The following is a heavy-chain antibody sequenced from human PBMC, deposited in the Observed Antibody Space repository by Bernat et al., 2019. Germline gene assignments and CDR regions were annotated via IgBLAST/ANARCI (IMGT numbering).Heavy chain of an antibody. Sequence: QVQLVESGGGVVQPGRSLRLSCAASGFTFSSYAMHWVRQAPGKGLEWVAVISYDGSNKYYADSVKGRFTISRDNPENTLYLQMNSLGAEDTAVYYCATRAGLWFGELTPSGGWFDPWGQGTLVTVSS. CDR1: GFTFSSYA. J-gene: IGHJ5*01. D-gene: IGHD3-10*01. CDR3: ATRAGLWFGELTPSGGWFDP. V-gene: IGHV3-30-3*01. CDR2: ISYDGSNK.